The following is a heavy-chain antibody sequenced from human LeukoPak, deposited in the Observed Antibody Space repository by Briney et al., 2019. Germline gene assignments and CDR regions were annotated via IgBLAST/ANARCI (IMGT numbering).Heavy chain of an antibody. CDR1: GFTFNTYA. J-gene: IGHJ4*02. V-gene: IGHV3-23*01. D-gene: IGHD3/OR15-3a*01. CDR3: VKGWTSIKYDS. CDR2: ISSSGGST. Sequence: PGESLRLSCAASGFTFNTYAMSWVRQAPGKGLEWVSAISSSGGSTFHADSVKGRFTISRDNSKNTLYLQMNSLKAEDTAVYYCVKGWTSIKYDSWGQGTLVTVSS.